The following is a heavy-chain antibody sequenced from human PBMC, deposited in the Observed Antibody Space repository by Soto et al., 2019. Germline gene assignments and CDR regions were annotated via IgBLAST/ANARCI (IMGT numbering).Heavy chain of an antibody. V-gene: IGHV4-34*01. CDR3: ARADPYYYDSSGYSSSGAFDI. CDR2: INHSGST. Sequence: NPSETLSLTCAVYGGSFSGYYWSWIRQPPGKGLEWIGEINHSGSTNYNPSLKSRVTISVDTSKNQFSLKLSSVTAADTAVYYCARADPYYYDSSGYSSSGAFDIWGQGTMVTVSS. D-gene: IGHD3-22*01. J-gene: IGHJ3*02. CDR1: GGSFSGYY.